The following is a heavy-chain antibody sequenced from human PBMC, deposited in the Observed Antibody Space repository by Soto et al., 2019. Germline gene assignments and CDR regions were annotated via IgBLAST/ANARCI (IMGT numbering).Heavy chain of an antibody. CDR1: GYSFTSYW. CDR2: IYPGDSDT. CDR3: ARVFVVTMVRGVILPNWFDP. V-gene: IGHV5-51*01. J-gene: IGHJ5*02. Sequence: PGESLKISCKGSGYSFTSYWIGWVRQMPGKGLEWMGIIYPGDSDTRYSPSFQGQVTISADKSISTAYLQWSSLKASDTATYYCARVFVVTMVRGVILPNWFDPWGQGTLVTVSS. D-gene: IGHD3-10*01.